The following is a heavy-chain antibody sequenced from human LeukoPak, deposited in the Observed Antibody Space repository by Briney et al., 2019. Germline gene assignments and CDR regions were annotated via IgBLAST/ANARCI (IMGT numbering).Heavy chain of an antibody. J-gene: IGHJ4*02. CDR2: MSPNSGNT. V-gene: IGHV1-8*03. D-gene: IGHD2-2*01. CDR3: SLIPTFQVVPADY. CDR1: GYTFTICD. Sequence: GASVKLSCKASGYTFTICDINWVRQATGQGLEWMGWMSPNSGNTGYAQKFHGRVTITRNTSINTAYMELSSLRSEDTAVYYCSLIPTFQVVPADYWGQGTLVTVSS.